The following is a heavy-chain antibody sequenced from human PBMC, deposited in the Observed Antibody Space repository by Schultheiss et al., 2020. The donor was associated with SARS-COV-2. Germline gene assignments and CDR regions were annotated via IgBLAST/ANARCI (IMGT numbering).Heavy chain of an antibody. Sequence: GGSLRLSCAASGFTVSSNYMSWVRQAPGKGLEWVSSISSSSSYIYYADSVKGRFTISRDNAKNSLYLQMNSLRAEDTAVYYCAREIKEGYYYDSSGYSDYWGQGTLVTVSS. D-gene: IGHD3-22*01. J-gene: IGHJ4*02. V-gene: IGHV3-21*01. CDR3: AREIKEGYYYDSSGYSDY. CDR2: ISSSSSYI. CDR1: GFTVSSNY.